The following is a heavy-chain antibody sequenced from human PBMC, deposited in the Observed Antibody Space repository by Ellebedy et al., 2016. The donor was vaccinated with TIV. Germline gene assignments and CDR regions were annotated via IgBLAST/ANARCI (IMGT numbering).Heavy chain of an antibody. CDR1: GFTFRTYW. J-gene: IGHJ3*02. CDR2: INQDGSEI. Sequence: PGGSLRLSCTAAGFTFRTYWMSWVRQASGKGLEWVANINQDGSEIYYLDSVKGRFTISRDNAKNSLYLQMNSLRAEDTAIYFCARIGAVSGPIDALDIWGQGTMVTVSS. CDR3: ARIGAVSGPIDALDI. V-gene: IGHV3-7*01. D-gene: IGHD6-19*01.